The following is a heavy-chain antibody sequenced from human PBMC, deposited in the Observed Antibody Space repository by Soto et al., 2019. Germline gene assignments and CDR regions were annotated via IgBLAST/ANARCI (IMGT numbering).Heavy chain of an antibody. CDR3: ARPSGRDGYNYGPDYYYGMDV. CDR2: IWYDGSNK. V-gene: IGHV3-33*01. D-gene: IGHD5-12*01. J-gene: IGHJ6*02. CDR1: GFTFSSYG. Sequence: GGSLRLSCAASGFTFSSYGMHWVRQAPGKGLEWVAVIWYDGSNKYYADSVKGRFTISRDNSKNTLYLQMNSLRAEDTAVYYCARPSGRDGYNYGPDYYYGMDVWGQGTTVTVSS.